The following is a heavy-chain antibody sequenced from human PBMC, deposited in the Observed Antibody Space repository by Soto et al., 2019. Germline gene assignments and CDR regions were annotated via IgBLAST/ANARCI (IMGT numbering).Heavy chain of an antibody. J-gene: IGHJ5*02. Sequence: PSETLSLTCTVSGGSINYYYWSWIRQPPGRGLEWIGYITYSGNTNYNPSLKSRVSISLDTSRNQYSLMLSSVTDADTAVYYYARDRLGSGSYLAFDPWGQGTLVTVSS. V-gene: IGHV4-59*01. CDR3: ARDRLGSGSYLAFDP. CDR2: ITYSGNT. D-gene: IGHD3-10*01. CDR1: GGSINYYY.